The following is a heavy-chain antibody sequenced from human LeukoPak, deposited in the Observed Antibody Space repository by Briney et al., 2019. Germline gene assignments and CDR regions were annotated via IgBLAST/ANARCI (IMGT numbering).Heavy chain of an antibody. CDR1: GYTFTGYY. CDR3: ARDPYDSSSYYYSYFDY. J-gene: IGHJ4*02. D-gene: IGHD3-22*01. Sequence: GASVKVSCKASGYTFTGYYMHWVRQAPGQGREWMGWINPNSGGTKYAQKFQGRVTMTRDTSISTAYMELSRLRSDDTAVYYCARDPYDSSSYYYSYFDYWGQGTLVTVSS. V-gene: IGHV1-2*02. CDR2: INPNSGGT.